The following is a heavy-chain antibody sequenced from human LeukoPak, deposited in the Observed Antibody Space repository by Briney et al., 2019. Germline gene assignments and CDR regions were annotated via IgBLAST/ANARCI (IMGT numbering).Heavy chain of an antibody. D-gene: IGHD5-12*01. Sequence: GGSLRLSCAASGFTFSSYAMNWVRQAPGKGLEWVSAISGSGGSTSYAQKFQGRVAMTRDTSTSTVYMELSSLRSEDTAVYYCARDLRGYSYYYGMDVWGQGTTVTVSS. CDR2: ISGSGGST. CDR3: ARDLRGYSYYYGMDV. V-gene: IGHV3-23*01. J-gene: IGHJ6*02. CDR1: GFTFSSYA.